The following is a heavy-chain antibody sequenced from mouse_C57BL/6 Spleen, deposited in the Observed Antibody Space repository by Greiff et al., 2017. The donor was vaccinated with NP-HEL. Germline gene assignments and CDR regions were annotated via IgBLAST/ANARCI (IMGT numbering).Heavy chain of an antibody. V-gene: IGHV1-82*01. Sequence: QVQLQQSGPELVKPGASVKISCKASGYAFSSSWMNWAKQRPGKGLEWIGRIYPGDGDTNYNGKFKGKATLTADKSSSTAYMQLSSLTSEDSAVYFCAGHYYGSSSFAYWGQGTLVTVSA. J-gene: IGHJ3*01. CDR3: AGHYYGSSSFAY. CDR1: GYAFSSSW. CDR2: IYPGDGDT. D-gene: IGHD1-1*01.